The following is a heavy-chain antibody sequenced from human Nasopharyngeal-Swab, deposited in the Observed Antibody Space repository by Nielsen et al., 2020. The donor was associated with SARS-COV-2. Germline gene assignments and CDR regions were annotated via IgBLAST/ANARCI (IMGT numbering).Heavy chain of an antibody. CDR1: GGSFSGYY. CDR2: INHSGST. D-gene: IGHD5-18*01. CDR3: ASHRGYRLNGMDV. J-gene: IGHJ6*02. Sequence: SETLSLTCAVYGGSFSGYYWSWIRQPPGKGLEWIGKINHSGSTNYNPSLKSRVTISVDTSKNQFSLKLSSVTAADTAVYYCASHRGYRLNGMDVWGQGTTVTVSS. V-gene: IGHV4-34*01.